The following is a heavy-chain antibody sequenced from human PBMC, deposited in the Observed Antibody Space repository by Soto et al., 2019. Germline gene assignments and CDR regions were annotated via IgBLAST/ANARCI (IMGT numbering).Heavy chain of an antibody. J-gene: IGHJ4*02. CDR2: IYYSGST. V-gene: IGHV4-31*03. CDR3: ARDPSGTTSFDY. Sequence: SETLSLTCTVSGCSISSGDYYWSWILQHPGKGLEWIGYIYYSGSTYYNPSLKSRVTISVDTSKNQFSLKLSSVTAADTAVYYCARDPSGTTSFDYWGQGTLVTVSS. CDR1: GCSISSGDYY. D-gene: IGHD1-7*01.